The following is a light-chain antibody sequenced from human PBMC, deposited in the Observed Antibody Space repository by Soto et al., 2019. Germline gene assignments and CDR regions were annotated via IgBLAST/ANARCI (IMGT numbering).Light chain of an antibody. CDR1: QSISNY. V-gene: IGKV1-39*01. CDR2: TAS. CDR3: QQSYITPWT. J-gene: IGKJ1*01. Sequence: DTQMTQSPSSLSASVGDRVTITCRASQSISNYLNWYQQKPGKAPKLLIYTASTLQSGVPSRFSGSGSGTDFTLTISSLQPEDFGTYYCQQSYITPWTFGQGTKVEIK.